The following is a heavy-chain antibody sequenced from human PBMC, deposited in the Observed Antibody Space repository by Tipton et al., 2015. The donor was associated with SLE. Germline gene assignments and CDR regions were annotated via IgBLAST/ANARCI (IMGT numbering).Heavy chain of an antibody. V-gene: IGHV4-31*03. CDR2: IYYSGST. CDR1: GGSISSGGYY. CDR3: AVGERGYFDY. Sequence: TLSLTCTVSGGSISSGGYYWSWIRQHPGKGLEWIGYIYYSGSTYYNPSLKSRVTISVDTSKNQFSLKLSSVTAADTAVYYCAVGERGYFDYWGQGTLVTVSS. J-gene: IGHJ4*02. D-gene: IGHD1-26*01.